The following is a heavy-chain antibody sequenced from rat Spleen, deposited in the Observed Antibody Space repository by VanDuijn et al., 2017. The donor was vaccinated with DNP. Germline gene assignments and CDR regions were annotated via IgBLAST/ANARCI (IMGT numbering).Heavy chain of an antibody. V-gene: IGHV4-2*01. D-gene: IGHD1-11*01. CDR3: AKGPNYGGDSDYFDY. CDR1: GFNFNDYW. CDR2: INKDSSSR. Sequence: EVKLVESGGGLVQPGRSLKLSCAASGFNFNDYWMGWVRQAPGKGLEWIGEINKDSSSRTYSPSLKDKFTISRDSAQNTLYLQMSKLGSEDTAIYHCAKGPNYGGDSDYFDYWGQGVMVTVSS. J-gene: IGHJ2*01.